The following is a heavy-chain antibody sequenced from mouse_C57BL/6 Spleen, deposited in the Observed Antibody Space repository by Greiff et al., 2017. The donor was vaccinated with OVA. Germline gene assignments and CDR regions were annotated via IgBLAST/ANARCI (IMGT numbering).Heavy chain of an antibody. CDR1: GFSLTSYA. CDR2: IWTGGGT. J-gene: IGHJ2*01. V-gene: IGHV2-9-1*01. Sequence: VQRVESGPGLVAPSQSLSITCTVSGFSLTSYAISWVRQPPGKGLEWLGVIWTGGGTNYNSALKSRLSISKDNSKSQVFLKMNSLQTDDTARYYCARSHGNYEWYYFDYWGQGTTLTVSS. CDR3: ARSHGNYEWYYFDY. D-gene: IGHD2-1*01.